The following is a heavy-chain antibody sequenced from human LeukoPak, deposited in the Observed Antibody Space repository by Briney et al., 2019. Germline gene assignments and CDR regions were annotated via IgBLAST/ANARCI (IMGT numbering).Heavy chain of an antibody. V-gene: IGHV3-48*04. Sequence: SGGSLRLSCAASGFTFSSYSMNWVRQAPGKGLEWVSYISSSSSTIYYADSVKGRFTISRDNAKNSLYLQMNSLRAEDTAVYYCARVGGVVAGAFDIWGQGTMVTVSS. CDR3: ARVGGVVAGAFDI. J-gene: IGHJ3*02. CDR2: ISSSSSTI. D-gene: IGHD6-19*01. CDR1: GFTFSSYS.